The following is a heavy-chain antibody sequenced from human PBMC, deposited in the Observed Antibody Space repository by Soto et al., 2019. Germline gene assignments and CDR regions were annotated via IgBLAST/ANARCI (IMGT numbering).Heavy chain of an antibody. CDR2: IYHSGST. V-gene: IGHV4-30-2*01. J-gene: IGHJ4*02. CDR1: GGSISSGGYS. Sequence: QLQLQESGSGLVKPSQTLSLTCAVSGGSISSGGYSWSWIRQPPGKGLEWIGYIYHSGSTYYTPSLQRRVTAEVDRSKNQFSPKRSSVTAADTAVYYCARVLDYWGQGTLVPVSS. CDR3: ARVLDY.